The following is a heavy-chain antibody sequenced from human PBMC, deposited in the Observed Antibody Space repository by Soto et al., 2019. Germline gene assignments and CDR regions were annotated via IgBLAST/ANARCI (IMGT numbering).Heavy chain of an antibody. D-gene: IGHD3-10*01. CDR3: ARHGQWFGESNFDY. CDR1: GGSISSSSYY. J-gene: IGHJ4*02. Sequence: NPSETLSLTCTVSGGSISSSSYYWGWIRQPPGKGLEWIGSIYYSGSTYYNPSLKSRVTISVDTSKNQFSLKLSSVTAADTAVYYCARHGQWFGESNFDYWGQGTLVTVSS. V-gene: IGHV4-39*01. CDR2: IYYSGST.